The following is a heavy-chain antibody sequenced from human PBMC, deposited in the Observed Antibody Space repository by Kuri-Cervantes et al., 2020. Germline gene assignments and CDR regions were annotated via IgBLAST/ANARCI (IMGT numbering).Heavy chain of an antibody. Sequence: SETLSLTCAVSGGSFSSSNWWTWVRQPPGKGLEWIGEIYHSGSTNYNPSLKSRVTISVDTSKNQFSLKLSSVTAADTAVYYCARGSSWYRDWFDPWGQGTLVTVSS. D-gene: IGHD6-13*01. V-gene: IGHV4-4*02. CDR1: GGSFSSSNW. CDR2: IYHSGST. CDR3: ARGSSWYRDWFDP. J-gene: IGHJ5*02.